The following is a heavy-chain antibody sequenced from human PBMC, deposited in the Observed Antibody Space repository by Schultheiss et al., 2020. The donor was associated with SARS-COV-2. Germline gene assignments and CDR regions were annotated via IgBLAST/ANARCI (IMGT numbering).Heavy chain of an antibody. Sequence: GGSLRLSCAASGFTFDDYAMHWVRQAPGKGLEWVSLISGDGGSTYYADSVKGRFTISRDNAKNSLYLQVKSLRAEDTAVYYCARDRGVDFGVVYYYYYGMNVWGQGTTVTVAS. CDR3: ARDRGVDFGVVYYYYYGMNV. J-gene: IGHJ6*02. CDR1: GFTFDDYA. D-gene: IGHD3-3*01. V-gene: IGHV3-43*02. CDR2: ISGDGGST.